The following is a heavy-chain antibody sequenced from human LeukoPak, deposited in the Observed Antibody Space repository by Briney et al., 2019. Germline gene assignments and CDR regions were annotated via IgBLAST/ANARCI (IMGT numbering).Heavy chain of an antibody. CDR2: IHNSGRT. Sequence: PSETLSLTCSVSGGSVSSYYWSWIRQSPGKGLEWIGYIHNSGRTNYNPSLKSRVTGFVDTSKNQVSLKLSSVTAADTAVYYCARAQSPYYYDSSGYYYFDYWGQGTLVTVSS. CDR1: GGSVSSYY. CDR3: ARAQSPYYYDSSGYYYFDY. J-gene: IGHJ4*02. V-gene: IGHV4-59*02. D-gene: IGHD3-22*01.